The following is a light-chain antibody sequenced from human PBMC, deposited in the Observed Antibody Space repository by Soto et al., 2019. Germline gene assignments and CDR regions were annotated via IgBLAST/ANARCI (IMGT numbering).Light chain of an antibody. J-gene: IGKJ1*01. CDR2: QAS. CDR1: QSISSW. Sequence: DIQMTQSPSTLSASVGDRVTITCRASQSISSWLAWYQQKPGKAPKLLIYQASSLENGVPSRFSGSGSGTEFSLTIRSLKPDDFATDYCQQYSSNSTFGQGTKMDIK. V-gene: IGKV1-5*03. CDR3: QQYSSNST.